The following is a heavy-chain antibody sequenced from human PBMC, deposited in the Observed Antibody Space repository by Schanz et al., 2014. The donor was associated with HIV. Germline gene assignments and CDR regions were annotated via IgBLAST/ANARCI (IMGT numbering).Heavy chain of an antibody. Sequence: QVPLVQSGAEVKKPGASVKVSCKASGYTFTDYFIHWVRQAPGQGLEWMGLINPYDGSTSNAQKFQGRVTMTRDTSTSTVYMQLSSLTSDDTAVYYCARGDILTGLYPYYFDSWGQGTLVTVSS. CDR1: GYTFTDYF. D-gene: IGHD3-9*01. CDR2: INPYDGST. J-gene: IGHJ4*02. CDR3: ARGDILTGLYPYYFDS. V-gene: IGHV1-46*01.